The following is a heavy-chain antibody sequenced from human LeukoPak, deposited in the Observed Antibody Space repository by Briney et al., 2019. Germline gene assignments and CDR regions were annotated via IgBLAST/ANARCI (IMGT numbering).Heavy chain of an antibody. Sequence: GESLKISCKGSGYRFTSYWIGWVRQMPVKGLEWVGIIYPGDSDTRYSPSFQGQVTISADKSISTAYLQWSGLKASDTAMYYCVRYYYDSSGYLIDYWGQGTLVTVSS. V-gene: IGHV5-51*01. CDR1: GYRFTSYW. D-gene: IGHD3-22*01. CDR3: VRYYYDSSGYLIDY. J-gene: IGHJ4*02. CDR2: IYPGDSDT.